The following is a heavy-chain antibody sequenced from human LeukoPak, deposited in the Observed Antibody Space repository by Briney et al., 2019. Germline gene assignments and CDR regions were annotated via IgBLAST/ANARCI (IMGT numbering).Heavy chain of an antibody. CDR1: GGSISSISYY. J-gene: IGHJ4*02. D-gene: IGHD6-13*01. Sequence: SETLSLTCTVSGGSISSISYYWGWIRQPPGKGLEWIGSMYYSGSTYYNPSLKSRVTISIDTSKNQFSLKLTSVTAADTAVYYCARARRYSSSWYDYWGQGTLVTVSS. CDR2: MYYSGST. CDR3: ARARRYSSSWYDY. V-gene: IGHV4-39*07.